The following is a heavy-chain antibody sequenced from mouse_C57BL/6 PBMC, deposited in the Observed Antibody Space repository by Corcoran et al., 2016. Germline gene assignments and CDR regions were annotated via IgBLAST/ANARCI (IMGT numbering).Heavy chain of an antibody. Sequence: QIQLVQSGPELKKPGETVKISCKASGYTFTTYGMSWVKQAPGKGLKWMGWINTYSGVPTYADDFKGRFAFSLETSASTAYLQINNLKNEDTATYFCARGYGKGFDYWGQGTTLTVSS. CDR3: ARGYGKGFDY. CDR1: GYTFTTYG. CDR2: INTYSGVP. V-gene: IGHV9-3*01. J-gene: IGHJ2*01. D-gene: IGHD2-10*02.